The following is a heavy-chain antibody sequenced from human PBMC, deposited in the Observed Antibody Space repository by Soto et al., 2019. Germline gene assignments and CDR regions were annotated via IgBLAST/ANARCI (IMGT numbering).Heavy chain of an antibody. Sequence: QVQLVQSGAEVKKPGASVKVSCKASGYTFTSYDINWVRQATGQGLEWMGWMNPNRGNTGYAQKFQGRFTMSRNTSISTAYMELRNLISEDTAVYYCARGVADYLVPWGQGTLVTVSS. J-gene: IGHJ5*02. CDR1: GYTFTSYD. D-gene: IGHD2-15*01. V-gene: IGHV1-8*01. CDR2: MNPNRGNT. CDR3: ARGVADYLVP.